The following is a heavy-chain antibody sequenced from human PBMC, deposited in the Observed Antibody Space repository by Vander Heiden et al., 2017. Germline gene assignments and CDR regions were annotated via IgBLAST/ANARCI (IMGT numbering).Heavy chain of an antibody. J-gene: IGHJ6*01. CDR2: INPNSGGT. V-gene: IGHV1-2*02. Sequence: QAQLVQSGAEVKKPGASVKVACKAPGYTFTGFYMHWVRQAPGQGLEWMGWINPNSGGTNSAQKYQGRVTMTRDTSITTAYIEVSGVRSDDTAVCYCASRTTYYGMGVWGQGTTVNV. CDR3: ASRTTYYGMGV. CDR1: GYTFTGFY.